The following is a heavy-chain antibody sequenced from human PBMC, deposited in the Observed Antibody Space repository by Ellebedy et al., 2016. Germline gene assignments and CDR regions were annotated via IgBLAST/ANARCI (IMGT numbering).Heavy chain of an antibody. CDR1: GFTFSSHA. V-gene: IGHV3-23*01. D-gene: IGHD1-26*01. CDR3: VRYGLSGTFDS. Sequence: GESLKISCEASGFTFSSHAMSWVRQTAGEGLEWVSAITGDTATTYYADSVKGRFTISRDISKNTLYLQMNSLRDEDTAMYYCVRYGLSGTFDSWGPGILVTVSS. CDR2: ITGDTATT. J-gene: IGHJ4*02.